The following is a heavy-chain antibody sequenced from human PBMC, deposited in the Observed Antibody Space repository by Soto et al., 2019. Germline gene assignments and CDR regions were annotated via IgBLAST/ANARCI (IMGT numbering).Heavy chain of an antibody. CDR3: ARDSLPTYYYDSSGYPIDY. J-gene: IGHJ4*02. Sequence: TSVKVSCKASGYTFSSYGFSWVRQAPGQGLEWMGWISAYNGNTKYAQKFQGRVTMTTDTSTSTAYMGLRSLRSDDTAVYYCARDSLPTYYYDSSGYPIDYWGQGTLVTVSS. D-gene: IGHD3-22*01. V-gene: IGHV1-18*01. CDR1: GYTFSSYG. CDR2: ISAYNGNT.